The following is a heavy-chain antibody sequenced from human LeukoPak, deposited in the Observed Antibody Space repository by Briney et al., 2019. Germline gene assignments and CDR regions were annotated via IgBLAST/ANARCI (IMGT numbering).Heavy chain of an antibody. CDR2: VNPNSGNT. CDR3: ARGTSYYASGSYPYFDY. CDR1: GYTFANYE. J-gene: IGHJ4*02. Sequence: ASVKVSCKASGYTFANYEIHWVRQATGQGLEWMAWVNPNSGNTNYAQKFQGRVTVTRNTFISTAYMELGSLGFEDTAVYYCARGTSYYASGSYPYFDYWGQGTLVTVSS. V-gene: IGHV1-8*03. D-gene: IGHD3-10*01.